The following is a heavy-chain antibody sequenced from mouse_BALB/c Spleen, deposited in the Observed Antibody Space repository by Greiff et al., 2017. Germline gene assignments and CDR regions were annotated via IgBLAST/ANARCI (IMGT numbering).Heavy chain of an antibody. CDR2: INPSNGRT. J-gene: IGHJ3*01. CDR1: GYTFTSYW. Sequence: QVHVKQSGAELVKPGASVKLSCKASGYTFTSYWMHWVKQRPGQGLEWIGEINPSNGRTNYNEKFKSKATLTVDKSSSTAYMQLSSLTSEDSAVYYCATNWDVGWFAYWGQGTLVTVSA. V-gene: IGHV1S81*02. CDR3: ATNWDVGWFAY. D-gene: IGHD4-1*01.